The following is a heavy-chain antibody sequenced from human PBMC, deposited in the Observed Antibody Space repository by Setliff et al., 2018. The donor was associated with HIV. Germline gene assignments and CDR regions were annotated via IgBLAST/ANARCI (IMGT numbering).Heavy chain of an antibody. J-gene: IGHJ5*01. D-gene: IGHD6-6*01. Sequence: SETLSLTCAVYGGSFSGYYWSWIRQPAGKGLEWIGRIYISGSANYNPSLKSRVTISVDTSKNQFSLKLSSVTAADTAVYYCARRYRIAARPKWFDPWGQGTMVTVSS. CDR2: IYISGSA. CDR1: GGSFSGYY. CDR3: ARRYRIAARPKWFDP. V-gene: IGHV4-59*10.